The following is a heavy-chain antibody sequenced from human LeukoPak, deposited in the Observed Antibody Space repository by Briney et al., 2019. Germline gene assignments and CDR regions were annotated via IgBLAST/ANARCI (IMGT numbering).Heavy chain of an antibody. V-gene: IGHV4-38-2*02. J-gene: IGHJ4*02. Sequence: SETLSLTCTVSGYSISSGYYWGWIRQPPGMGLEWIGSIYYTGNTYYNASLKSQVSISIDTSKNQFSLKLTSVTAADTAVYYCARQTGSGLFILPGGQGTLVTVSS. CDR2: IYYTGNT. CDR3: ARQTGSGLFILP. D-gene: IGHD3/OR15-3a*01. CDR1: GYSISSGYY.